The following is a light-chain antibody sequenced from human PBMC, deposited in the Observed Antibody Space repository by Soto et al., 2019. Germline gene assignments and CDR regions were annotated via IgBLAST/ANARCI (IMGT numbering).Light chain of an antibody. Sequence: DIQMTQSPSTLSASVGDRVTITCRASQSISSWLAWYQQKPGKAPKLMIYKASSLESGVPSRFSGSGSGTEFALTISRLQPDYFATYYCQQYNSYWTFGQGTKVESK. CDR1: QSISSW. V-gene: IGKV1-5*03. CDR2: KAS. J-gene: IGKJ1*01. CDR3: QQYNSYWT.